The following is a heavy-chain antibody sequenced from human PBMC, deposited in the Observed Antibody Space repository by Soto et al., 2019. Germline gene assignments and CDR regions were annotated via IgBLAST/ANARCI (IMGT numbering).Heavy chain of an antibody. J-gene: IGHJ4*02. D-gene: IGHD3-22*01. V-gene: IGHV1-46*01. CDR3: ARVAATYYYDSSGYRPPGFDY. CDR2: INPSGGST. Sequence: ASVKVSCKASGYTFTSYYMHWVRQAPGQGLEWMGIINPSGGSTSYAQKFQGRVTMTRDTSTSTVYMELSSLRSEDTAVYYCARVAATYYYDSSGYRPPGFDYWGQGTLVTVSS. CDR1: GYTFTSYY.